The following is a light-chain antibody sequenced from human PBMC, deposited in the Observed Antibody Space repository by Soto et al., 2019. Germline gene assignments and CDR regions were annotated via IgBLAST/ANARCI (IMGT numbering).Light chain of an antibody. CDR3: QQTFTISCS. Sequence: DIQMTQSPSSLSASVGDSVTITCRASQSIIRYLNWYQQKPGKAPKLLIYGTSSLQSGVPSRFSGSGSGTDFTLTISTLQPEDFATYYCQQTFTISCSFGQGTKLETK. CDR2: GTS. V-gene: IGKV1-39*01. CDR1: QSIIRY. J-gene: IGKJ2*04.